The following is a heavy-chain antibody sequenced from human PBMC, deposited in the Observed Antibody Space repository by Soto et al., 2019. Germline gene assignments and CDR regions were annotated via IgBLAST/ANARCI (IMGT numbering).Heavy chain of an antibody. CDR3: ASHPAGNSGIMAY. CDR2: INTDASNI. J-gene: IGHJ4*02. D-gene: IGHD6-13*01. V-gene: IGHV3-74*01. Sequence: GGSPRLSCAASGFTFSSHWMHWVRQVPGKGLVWVSRINTDASNIVYVDSVKGRFTISRDNAKNTLYLQMNSLRAEDTAVYYCASHPAGNSGIMAYWGQGTLVTVSS. CDR1: GFTFSSHW.